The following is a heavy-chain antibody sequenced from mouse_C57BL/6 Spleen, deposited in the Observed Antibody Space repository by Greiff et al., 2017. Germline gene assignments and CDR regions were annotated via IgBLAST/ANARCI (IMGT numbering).Heavy chain of an antibody. CDR2: IDPSDSYT. V-gene: IGHV1-69*01. Sequence: QVQLQQPGAELVMPGASVKLSCKASGYTFTSYWMHWVKQRPGQGLEWIGEIDPSDSYTNYNQKFKGKSTLTVDKSSSTAYMQLSSLTSEDSAVYYCATLTGTSHFDYWGQGTTLTVSS. CDR3: ATLTGTSHFDY. J-gene: IGHJ2*01. CDR1: GYTFTSYW. D-gene: IGHD4-1*01.